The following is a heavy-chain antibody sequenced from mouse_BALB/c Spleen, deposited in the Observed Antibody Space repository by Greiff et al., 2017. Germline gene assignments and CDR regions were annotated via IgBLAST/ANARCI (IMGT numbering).Heavy chain of an antibody. V-gene: IGHV1-66*01. CDR3: TRKGVLWLRREDFDY. J-gene: IGHJ2*01. Sequence: QVQLKESGPELVKPGASVRISCKASGYTFTSYYIHWVKQRPGQGLEWIGWIYPGNVNTKYNEKFKGKAKLTAVTSASTAYMELSSLTNEDSAVYYCTRKGVLWLRREDFDYWGQGTTLTVSS. CDR1: GYTFTSYY. D-gene: IGHD2-2*01. CDR2: IYPGNVNT.